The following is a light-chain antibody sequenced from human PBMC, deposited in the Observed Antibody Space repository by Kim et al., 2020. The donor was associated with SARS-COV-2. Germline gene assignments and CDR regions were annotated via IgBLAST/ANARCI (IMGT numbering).Light chain of an antibody. Sequence: ELTQPPSASGTPGQRVTISCSGSSSNIGNNFVYWYQQYPGTAPRLLIYKNNQRPSLVPDRFSASKSGTSVSLAISGLWSEDEADYYCAAWDDSLSGVVFGGGTKLTVL. V-gene: IGLV1-47*03. CDR1: SSNIGNNF. CDR3: AAWDDSLSGVV. J-gene: IGLJ2*01. CDR2: KNN.